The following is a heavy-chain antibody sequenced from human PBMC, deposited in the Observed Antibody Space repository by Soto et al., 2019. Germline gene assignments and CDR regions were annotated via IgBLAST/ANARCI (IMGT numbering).Heavy chain of an antibody. J-gene: IGHJ5*02. CDR3: ARAPVEDIIVLPSARGWFDP. Sequence: QVQLVESGGGVVQPGRSLRLSCAASGFTFSAYTMHWVRQAPGKGLEWVTLISYDGGDTYYADSVKGRFTISRDNSRNFLSLQMSSLRPEDTAVYFCARAPVEDIIVLPSARGWFDPWGQGTLVTVSS. V-gene: IGHV3-30-3*01. CDR1: GFTFSAYT. D-gene: IGHD2-2*01. CDR2: ISYDGGDT.